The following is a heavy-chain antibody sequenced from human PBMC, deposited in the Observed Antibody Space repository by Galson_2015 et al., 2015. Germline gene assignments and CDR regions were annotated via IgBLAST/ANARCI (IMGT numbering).Heavy chain of an antibody. CDR3: TRDLSGSRDH. V-gene: IGHV3-23*01. CDR1: GFTFSNYG. J-gene: IGHJ4*02. D-gene: IGHD1-26*01. Sequence: SLRLSCAASGFTFSNYGMSWVRQAPGKGLEWVSVISGGGATTYYADSVNGRFTISRDNSKNTLYLQMNSLGAEDTAVYYCTRDLSGSRDHWGQGTLVTVSS. CDR2: ISGGGATT.